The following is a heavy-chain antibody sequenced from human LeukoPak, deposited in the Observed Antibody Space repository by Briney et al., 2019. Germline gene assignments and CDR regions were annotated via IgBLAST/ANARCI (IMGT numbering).Heavy chain of an antibody. J-gene: IGHJ3*02. CDR3: ARDWDSSGYYDAFDI. Sequence: GGSLRLSCAASGFTFSSYAMHWVRQAPGKGLEYVSAISSNGGSTYYANSVKGRFTISRDNSKNTLYLQMGSLRAEDMAVYYCARDWDSSGYYDAFDIWGQGTMVTVSS. CDR2: ISSNGGST. CDR1: GFTFSSYA. V-gene: IGHV3-64*01. D-gene: IGHD3-22*01.